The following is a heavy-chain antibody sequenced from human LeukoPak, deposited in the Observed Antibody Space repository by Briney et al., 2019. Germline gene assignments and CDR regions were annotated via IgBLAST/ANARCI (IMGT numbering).Heavy chain of an antibody. CDR2: INRSGSYI. Sequence: GGSLRLSCAASGFTFSTYSMNWVRQAPGTGLEWVSSINRSGSYIFYADSVKGRFTISRDNTKNSLYLQMNSLRAEDTAVYYCARDPGIQLWSYYFDYWGPGTLVTVSS. J-gene: IGHJ4*02. CDR1: GFTFSTYS. D-gene: IGHD5-18*01. CDR3: ARDPGIQLWSYYFDY. V-gene: IGHV3-21*01.